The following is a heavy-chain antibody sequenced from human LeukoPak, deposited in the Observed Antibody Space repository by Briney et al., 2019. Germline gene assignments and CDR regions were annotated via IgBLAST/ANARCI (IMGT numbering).Heavy chain of an antibody. D-gene: IGHD3-22*01. CDR1: GESISTYS. J-gene: IGHJ2*01. CDR2: INPSGST. CDR3: ARDSRGTEPWYFDV. Sequence: SETLSLTCTVSGFVSGESISTYSWSWFRQPAGKGLKWLGRINPSGSTNYNPSLKSRVTISEDKSRNQVSLKLNSVTAADTAVYYCARDSRGTEPWYFDVWGRGTLATVSS. V-gene: IGHV4-4*07.